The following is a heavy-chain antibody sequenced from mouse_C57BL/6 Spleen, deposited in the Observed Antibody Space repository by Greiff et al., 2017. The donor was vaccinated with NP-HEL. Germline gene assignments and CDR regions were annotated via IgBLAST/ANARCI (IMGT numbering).Heavy chain of an antibody. Sequence: QVQLQQPGAELVKPGASVKVSCKASGYTFTSYWMHWVKQRPGQGLEWIGRIHPSDSDTNYNQKFKGKATLTVDKSSSTAYMQLSSLTSEDSAVYYCAIREGSYDGYHGAMDYWGQGTSVTVSS. J-gene: IGHJ4*01. CDR2: IHPSDSDT. CDR1: GYTFTSYW. D-gene: IGHD2-3*01. CDR3: AIREGSYDGYHGAMDY. V-gene: IGHV1-74*01.